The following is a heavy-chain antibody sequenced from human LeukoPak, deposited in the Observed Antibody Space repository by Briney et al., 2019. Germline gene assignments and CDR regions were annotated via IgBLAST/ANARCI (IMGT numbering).Heavy chain of an antibody. Sequence: PSETLSLTCTVSGGSISSYYWSWIRQPAGKGLEWIGRIYTSGSTNYNPSLKSRVTISVDTSKNQFSLKLSSVTAADTAVYYCARDGVWFGESPNRYFDYWGQGTLVTVSS. D-gene: IGHD3-10*01. CDR3: ARDGVWFGESPNRYFDY. J-gene: IGHJ4*02. V-gene: IGHV4-4*07. CDR2: IYTSGST. CDR1: GGSISSYY.